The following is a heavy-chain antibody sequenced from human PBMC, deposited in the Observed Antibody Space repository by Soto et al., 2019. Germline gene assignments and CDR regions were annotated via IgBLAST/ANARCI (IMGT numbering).Heavy chain of an antibody. CDR3: ARDLRPYYDFWSGYGMDV. D-gene: IGHD3-3*01. J-gene: IGHJ6*02. CDR1: GGSISSGDYY. Sequence: SETLSLTCTVSGGSISSGDYYWSWIRQPPGKGLEWIGYIYYSGSTYYNPSLKSRVTISVDTSKNQFSLKLSSVTAADTAVYYCARDLRPYYDFWSGYGMDVWGQGTTVTAP. V-gene: IGHV4-30-4*01. CDR2: IYYSGST.